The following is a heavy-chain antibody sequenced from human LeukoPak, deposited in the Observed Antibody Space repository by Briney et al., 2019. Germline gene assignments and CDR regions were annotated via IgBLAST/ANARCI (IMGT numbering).Heavy chain of an antibody. CDR1: GVSISSSSYY. CDR2: IYYSGST. V-gene: IGHV4-39*07. CDR3: ARRTYYYDSSGYRWGYYFDY. D-gene: IGHD3-22*01. Sequence: SETLSLTCAVSGVSISSSSYYWGWIRQPPGKGLEWIGSIYYSGSTYYNPSLKSRVTISVDTSKNQFSLKLSSVTAADTAVYYCARRTYYYDSSGYRWGYYFDYWGQGTLVTVSS. J-gene: IGHJ4*02.